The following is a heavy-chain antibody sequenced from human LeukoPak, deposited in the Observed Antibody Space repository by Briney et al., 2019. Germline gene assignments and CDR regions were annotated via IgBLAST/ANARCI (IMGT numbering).Heavy chain of an antibody. Sequence: GGSLRLSCAASGFTFSSYWMHWVRQAPGKGLVWVSHINTDGSTTTYADPVKGRFTIPRDNAKNTLYLQMNSLRAEDTAVYYCGRGNGHAFDIWGQGTVVTVSS. CDR3: GRGNGHAFDI. CDR2: INTDGSTT. CDR1: GFTFSSYW. J-gene: IGHJ3*02. D-gene: IGHD2-8*01. V-gene: IGHV3-74*01.